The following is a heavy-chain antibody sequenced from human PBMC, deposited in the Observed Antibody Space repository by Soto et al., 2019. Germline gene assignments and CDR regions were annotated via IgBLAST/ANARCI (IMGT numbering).Heavy chain of an antibody. CDR3: ERFPAY. CDR2: FYHTGST. CDR1: DYSISSDYY. V-gene: IGHV4-38-2*02. Sequence: QVQLQESGPGLVKPSETLSLTCTVSDYSISSDYYWGWIRQSPGNGLEWIASFYHTGSTHYNPSLKSRVTISVDTSKNQLSLKLTSVTAADTAVYICERFPAYWGQGILVPVSS. J-gene: IGHJ4*02.